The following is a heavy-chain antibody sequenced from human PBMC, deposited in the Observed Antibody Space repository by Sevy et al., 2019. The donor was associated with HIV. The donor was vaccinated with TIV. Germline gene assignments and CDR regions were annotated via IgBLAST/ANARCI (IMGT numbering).Heavy chain of an antibody. V-gene: IGHV3-53*01. CDR1: GFSVSSYY. Sequence: GGYLRLYCAASGFSVSSYYMGWVRQAPGKGLEWVSTKESGGQTYYADSVRGRFTIARDESANNLFLQLNSLRAEDTGVYYCARMTSTWSIDSWGQGSLVTVSS. CDR3: ARMTSTWSIDS. CDR2: KESGGQT. J-gene: IGHJ4*02.